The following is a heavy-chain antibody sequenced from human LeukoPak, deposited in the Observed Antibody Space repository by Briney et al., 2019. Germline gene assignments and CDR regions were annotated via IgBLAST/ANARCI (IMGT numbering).Heavy chain of an antibody. Sequence: ASVKVSCKASGGSFSTSAFNWVRQAPGQGFEWMGWINPNSGGTNYAQKFQGRVTMTRDTSISTAYMELSGLRSDDTAVYYCARGQGDWGKDYWGQGTLVTVSS. D-gene: IGHD7-27*01. CDR1: GGSFSTSA. J-gene: IGHJ4*02. CDR3: ARGQGDWGKDY. CDR2: INPNSGGT. V-gene: IGHV1-2*02.